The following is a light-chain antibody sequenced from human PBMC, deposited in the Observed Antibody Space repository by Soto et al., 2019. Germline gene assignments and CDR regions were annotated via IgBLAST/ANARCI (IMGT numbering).Light chain of an antibody. V-gene: IGLV8-61*01. CDR3: VLYMGSGIWV. CDR2: STN. Sequence: QTVVTQEPSFSVSPGGTVTLTCGLSSGSVSPSYYPSWFQQTPGQAPRTLIYSTNTRSSGVPDRFSGSILGNKAALTITGAQADYESDYYCVLYMGSGIWVFGGGTKVTVL. J-gene: IGLJ3*02. CDR1: SGSVSPSYY.